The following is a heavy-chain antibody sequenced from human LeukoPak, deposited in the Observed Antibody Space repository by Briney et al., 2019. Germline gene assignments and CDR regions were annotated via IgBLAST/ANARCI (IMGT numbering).Heavy chain of an antibody. V-gene: IGHV1-2*02. J-gene: IGHJ4*02. CDR3: VRGWTDDTGY. D-gene: IGHD1-1*01. CDR1: GYSLTDFY. Sequence: ASVKVSCKAFGYSLTDFYMHWVRQAPGQGLQWMGWINPKTGATNYAQEFQGRVTMTRDASINTAYMELTSLSSADTAVYYCVRGWTDDTGYWGQGTLVTVSS. CDR2: INPKTGAT.